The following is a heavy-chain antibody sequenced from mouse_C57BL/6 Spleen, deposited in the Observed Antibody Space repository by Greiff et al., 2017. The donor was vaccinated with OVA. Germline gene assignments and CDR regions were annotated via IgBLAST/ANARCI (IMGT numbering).Heavy chain of an antibody. J-gene: IGHJ2*01. CDR1: GFTFSDYG. V-gene: IGHV5-17*01. CDR3: ARKAVYYGSSYFDY. CDR2: ISSGSSTI. Sequence: EVKLVESGGGLVKPGGSLKLSCAASGFTFSDYGMHWVRQAPEKGLEWVAYISSGSSTIYYADTVKGRFTISRDNAKNTLFLQMTSLRSEDTAMYYCARKAVYYGSSYFDYWGQGTTLTVSS. D-gene: IGHD1-1*01.